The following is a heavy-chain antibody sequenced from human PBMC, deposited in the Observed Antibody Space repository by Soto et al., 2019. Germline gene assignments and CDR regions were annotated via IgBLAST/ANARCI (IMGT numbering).Heavy chain of an antibody. CDR3: ARGSINVGAQVNDC. Sequence: QVQLQESGPGLVKPSETLSLTCTVSGDSISSYYWSWFRQPPGKGLQWIGYVSNGGGTNYNPSLWRRVTMSLDTYKNQFSLRLSSVTAGDTAVYFCARGSINVGAQVNDCWGQGTLVTVYS. D-gene: IGHD1-26*01. CDR2: VSNGGGT. J-gene: IGHJ4*02. V-gene: IGHV4-59*01. CDR1: GDSISSYY.